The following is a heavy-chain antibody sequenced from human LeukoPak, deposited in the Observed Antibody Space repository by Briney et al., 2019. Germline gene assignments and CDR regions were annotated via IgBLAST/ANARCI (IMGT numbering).Heavy chain of an antibody. CDR3: ARGPLRSGYYRPNWFDP. J-gene: IGHJ5*02. Sequence: PSETLSLTCAVSGGSISSNNWWGWVRQPPGKGLEWIGEINHSGSTNYNPSLKSRVTISVDTSKNQFSLKLSSVTAADTAVYNCARGPLRSGYYRPNWFDPWGQGTLVTVSS. V-gene: IGHV4-4*02. D-gene: IGHD3-3*01. CDR2: INHSGST. CDR1: GGSISSNNW.